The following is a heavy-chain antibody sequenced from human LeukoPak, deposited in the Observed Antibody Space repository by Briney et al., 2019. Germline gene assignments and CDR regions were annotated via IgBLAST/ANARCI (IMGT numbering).Heavy chain of an antibody. Sequence: GGSLRLSCAASGFTFSSYGMHWVRQAPGKGLEGVAVISYDGSNKYYADYVKGRFTISRDNSKNTLYLQMNSLRAEDTAVYYCAKDLHYDSSGYYPDYWGQGTLVTVSS. CDR3: AKDLHYDSSGYYPDY. J-gene: IGHJ4*02. D-gene: IGHD3-22*01. CDR2: ISYDGSNK. CDR1: GFTFSSYG. V-gene: IGHV3-30*18.